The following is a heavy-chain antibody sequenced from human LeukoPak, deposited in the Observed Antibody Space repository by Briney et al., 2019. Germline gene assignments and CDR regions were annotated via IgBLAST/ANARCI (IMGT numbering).Heavy chain of an antibody. Sequence: GGSLRLSCAASGFTFSSYAMHWVRQAPGKGLEWVAVISYDGSNKYYADSAKGRFTISRDNSKNTLYLQMNSLRAEDTAVYYCARDRGRIAAASWGQGTLVTVSS. CDR3: ARDRGRIAAAS. V-gene: IGHV3-30*04. CDR1: GFTFSSYA. J-gene: IGHJ5*02. D-gene: IGHD6-13*01. CDR2: ISYDGSNK.